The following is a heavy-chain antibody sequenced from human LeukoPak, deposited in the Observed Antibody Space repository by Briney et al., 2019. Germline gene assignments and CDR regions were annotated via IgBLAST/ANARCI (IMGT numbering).Heavy chain of an antibody. V-gene: IGHV1-2*02. J-gene: IGHJ4*02. CDR3: AREGGGEYSSSAGWGYYFDY. CDR1: GYTFTGYY. CDR2: INPNRGGT. Sequence: ASVKVSCKASGYTFTGYYIHWVRQAPGQGLEWMGWINPNRGGTNYAQKFQGGVTLTRDRSISAAYMELSSLTSDDTAVYYCAREGGGEYSSSAGWGYYFDYWGQGTLVTVSS. D-gene: IGHD6-6*01.